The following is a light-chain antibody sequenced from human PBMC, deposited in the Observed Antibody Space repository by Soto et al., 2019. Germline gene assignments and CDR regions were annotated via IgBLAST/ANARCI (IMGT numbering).Light chain of an antibody. Sequence: DIVMTESPFSLPVTLGQPASISCRSSQSLVDSDGNTFLSWFQQRPGQSPRRLIHRVYDRDSGVPDRFSGSGSGTDFTLRNSRVEAEDIGVYYCMQGRQWPYTFGLGTKLEIK. CDR1: QSLVDSDGNTF. V-gene: IGKV2-30*01. CDR2: RVY. J-gene: IGKJ2*01. CDR3: MQGRQWPYT.